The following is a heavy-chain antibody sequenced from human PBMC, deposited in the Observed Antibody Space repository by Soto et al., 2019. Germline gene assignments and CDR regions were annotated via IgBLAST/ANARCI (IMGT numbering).Heavy chain of an antibody. CDR1: GFTFDDYT. CDR3: AKAFRPLASDAFDI. Sequence: PGGSLRLSCAASGFTFDDYTMHWVRQAPGKGLEWVSLISWDGGSTYYADSVKGRFTISRDNSKNSLYLQMNSLRTEDTALYYCAKAFRPLASDAFDIWGQGTMVTVSS. D-gene: IGHD5-12*01. J-gene: IGHJ3*02. CDR2: ISWDGGST. V-gene: IGHV3-43*01.